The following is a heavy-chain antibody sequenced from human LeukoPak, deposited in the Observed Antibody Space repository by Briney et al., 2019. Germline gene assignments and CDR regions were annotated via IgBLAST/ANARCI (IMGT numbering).Heavy chain of an antibody. CDR2: ITGSGAGT. V-gene: IGHV3-23*01. CDR3: AKKVLSTRDSLLGPFDY. CDR1: GFTFSTYG. Sequence: GGSLRLSCAASGFTFSTYGMSWVRQAPGKGLEWVSGITGSGAGTYYADSVKGRFTISRDNSKYTLHLRMNSLRAEDTAAYYCAKKVLSTRDSLLGPFDYWGQGTLVTVSS. D-gene: IGHD5/OR15-5a*01. J-gene: IGHJ4*02.